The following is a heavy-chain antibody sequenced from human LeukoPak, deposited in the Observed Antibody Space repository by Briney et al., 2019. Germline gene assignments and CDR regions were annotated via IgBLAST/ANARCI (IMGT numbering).Heavy chain of an antibody. Sequence: PSQTLSLTCTVSGGSISSGGYYWSRIRQPPGKGLEWIGYIYHSGSTYYNPSLKSRVTISVDRSKNQFSLKLSSVTAADTAVYYCARGGLRYFDYWGQGTLVTVSS. CDR3: ARGGLRYFDY. J-gene: IGHJ4*02. V-gene: IGHV4-30-2*01. CDR1: GGSISSGGYY. CDR2: IYHSGST. D-gene: IGHD3-9*01.